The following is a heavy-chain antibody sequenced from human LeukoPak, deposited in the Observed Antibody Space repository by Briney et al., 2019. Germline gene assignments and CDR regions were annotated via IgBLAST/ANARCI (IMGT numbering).Heavy chain of an antibody. CDR1: GGAISSYY. V-gene: IGHV4-59*01. CDR2: IYSRGST. J-gene: IGHJ3*02. D-gene: IGHD3-10*01. CDR3: ARVPRGVGDAFDI. Sequence: SETLSLTCTVSGGAISSYYWSWIRQPPGKGLEWIWSIYSRGSTNYSPSLKTRVTISMDTSKNQISLRLSSVTAADTAVYYCARVPRGVGDAFDIWGQGTMVTVSS.